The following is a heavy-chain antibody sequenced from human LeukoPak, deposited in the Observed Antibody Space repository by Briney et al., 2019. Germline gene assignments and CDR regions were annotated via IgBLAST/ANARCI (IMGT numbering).Heavy chain of an antibody. CDR2: INDSGRT. Sequence: SETLSLTCAVDGGSFSTYYWSWIRQPPGKGLEWIGEINDSGRTNYNPSLMSRVTVSVDTSKNQFSLRLTSVTATDTAVYYCARRWNYGRNYYIHVWGKGATVSVSS. CDR3: ARRWNYGRNYYIHV. J-gene: IGHJ6*03. CDR1: GGSFSTYY. V-gene: IGHV4-34*01. D-gene: IGHD1-7*01.